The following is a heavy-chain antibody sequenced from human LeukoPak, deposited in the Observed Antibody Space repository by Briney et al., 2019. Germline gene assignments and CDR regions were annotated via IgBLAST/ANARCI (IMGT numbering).Heavy chain of an antibody. CDR1: GFTFSSYW. J-gene: IGHJ6*02. D-gene: IGHD6-19*01. CDR2: IKQDGSEK. Sequence: GGSLKLSCAASGFTFSSYWMSWVRQAPGKGLEWVANIKQDGSEKYYVDSVKGRFTISRDNAKNSLYLQMNSLRAEDTAVYYCASMAGDNPYYYGMDVWGQGTTVTVSS. CDR3: ASMAGDNPYYYGMDV. V-gene: IGHV3-7*01.